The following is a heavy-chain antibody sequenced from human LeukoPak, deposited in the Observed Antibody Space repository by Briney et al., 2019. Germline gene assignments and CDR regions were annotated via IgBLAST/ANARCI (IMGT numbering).Heavy chain of an antibody. Sequence: SSETLSLTCTVSGGSISSSSYYWGWIRQPPGKGLEWIGSIYYSGSTYYNPSLKSRVTISVDTSKNQFSLKLSSVTAADTAVYYCARDRVSTTRRGADAFDIWGQGTMVTVSS. V-gene: IGHV4-39*07. J-gene: IGHJ3*02. CDR1: GGSISSSSYY. D-gene: IGHD4-17*01. CDR3: ARDRVSTTRRGADAFDI. CDR2: IYYSGST.